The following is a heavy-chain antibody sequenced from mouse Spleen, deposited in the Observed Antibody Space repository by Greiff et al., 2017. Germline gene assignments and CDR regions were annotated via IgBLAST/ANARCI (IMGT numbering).Heavy chain of an antibody. CDR2: ISSGGSYI. CDR1: GFTFSSYA. D-gene: IGHD1-1*01. J-gene: IGHJ4*01. CDR3: ARHGNFPIYYYGSSYAMDY. Sequence: EVKLVESGGGLVKPGGSLKLSCAASGFTFSSYAMSWVRQTPEKRLEWVATISSGGSYIYYPDSVKGRFTISRDNAKNTLYLQMSSLRSEDTAMYYCARHGNFPIYYYGSSYAMDYWGQGTSVTVSS. V-gene: IGHV5-9-3*01.